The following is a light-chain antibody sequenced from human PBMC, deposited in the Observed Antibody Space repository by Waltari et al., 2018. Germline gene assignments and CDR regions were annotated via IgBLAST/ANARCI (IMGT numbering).Light chain of an antibody. V-gene: IGKV3-15*01. CDR3: QQYNNWPWT. J-gene: IGKJ1*01. CDR1: KSVSSG. Sequence: IVMKQSPATLSVSAGERPARSCRASKSVSSGLAWYQKRPGRAPTLVIYGASTRATVIPARFSGSGSGTEFTLTISRLQSEDFAVYYCQQYNNWPWTFGQGTKVEIK. CDR2: GAS.